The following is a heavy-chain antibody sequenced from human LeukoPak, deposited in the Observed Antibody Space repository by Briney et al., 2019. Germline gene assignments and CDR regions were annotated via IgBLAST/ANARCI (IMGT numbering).Heavy chain of an antibody. V-gene: IGHV3-7*01. CDR2: IKQDGSEK. J-gene: IGHJ4*02. D-gene: IGHD3-3*01. CDR1: GFTFSSYW. Sequence: PGGSLRLSCAASGFTFSSYWMSWVRQAPGKGLEWVANIKQDGSEKYYVDSVKGRFTISRDNAKNSLYLQMNSLRAEDTAVYYCARGTYYDFWSGYSPSSLDYWGQGTLVTVSS. CDR3: ARGTYYDFWSGYSPSSLDY.